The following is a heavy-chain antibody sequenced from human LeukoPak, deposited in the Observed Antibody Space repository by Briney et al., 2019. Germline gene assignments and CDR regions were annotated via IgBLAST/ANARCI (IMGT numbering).Heavy chain of an antibody. CDR2: ISSSSSYI. J-gene: IGHJ4*02. Sequence: GGSLRLSCAASGFTFSSYSMNWVRQAPGKGLEWVSSISSSSSYIYYADSVKGRFTISRDNAKNSLYLQMNSLRAEDTAVYYCARAGEGYNYGLDRESYFDYWGQGTLVTVSS. D-gene: IGHD5-24*01. CDR1: GFTFSSYS. V-gene: IGHV3-21*01. CDR3: ARAGEGYNYGLDRESYFDY.